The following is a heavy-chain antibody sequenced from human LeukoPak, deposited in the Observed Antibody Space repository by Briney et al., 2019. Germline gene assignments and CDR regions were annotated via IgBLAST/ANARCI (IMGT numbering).Heavy chain of an antibody. D-gene: IGHD6-13*01. CDR3: ARDLGIAAAGHLPGFDY. V-gene: IGHV1-46*01. J-gene: IGHJ4*02. CDR2: INPSGGST. CDR1: GYTFTSYY. Sequence: ASVKVSCKASGYTFTSYYMHWVRQAPGQGLEWMGIINPSGGSTSYAQKFQGRVTMTRDTSTSTVYMELSSLRSEDTAVYYCARDLGIAAAGHLPGFDYWGQGTLVTVSS.